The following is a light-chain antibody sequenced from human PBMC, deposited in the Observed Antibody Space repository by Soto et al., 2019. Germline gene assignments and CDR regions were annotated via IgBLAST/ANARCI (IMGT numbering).Light chain of an antibody. CDR1: QSVGSS. CDR2: GAS. Sequence: EIVMTQSPATLSLSPGERATLSCRASQSVGSSVAWYQQEHGQAPRLLVYGASSRDTAIHARFSGSGSGTDFTLTISGLEPEDFAVYYCKQYGRSPWTFGQGTKVDI. J-gene: IGKJ1*01. V-gene: IGKV3-20*01. CDR3: KQYGRSPWT.